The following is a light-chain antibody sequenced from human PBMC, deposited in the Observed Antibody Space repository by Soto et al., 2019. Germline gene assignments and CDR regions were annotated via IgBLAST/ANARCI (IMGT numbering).Light chain of an antibody. CDR1: SSDVGGYNY. Sequence: QSALTQPRSVSGSPGQSVTISCTGTSSDVGGYNYVSWYQRRPGKAPKLIISDVTKRPSGVPDRFSGSKSGNTASLTISGLQAEDEADYDCCSYAGSDILIFGGGTQLTVL. CDR3: CSYAGSDILI. V-gene: IGLV2-11*01. J-gene: IGLJ2*01. CDR2: DVT.